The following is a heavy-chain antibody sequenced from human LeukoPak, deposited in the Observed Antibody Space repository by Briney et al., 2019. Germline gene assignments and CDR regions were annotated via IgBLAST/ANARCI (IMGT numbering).Heavy chain of an antibody. CDR1: GFTFSSYA. CDR2: ISYDGSNK. D-gene: IGHD2-2*01. CDR3: ASAYGGFVVVPAAPFDY. Sequence: GGSLRLSCAASGFTFSSYAMHWVRQAPGKGLEWVAVISYDGSNKYYADSVKGRFTISRDNSKNTLYLQMNSLRAEDTAVYYCASAYGGFVVVPAAPFDYWGQGTLVTVSS. V-gene: IGHV3-30-3*01. J-gene: IGHJ4*02.